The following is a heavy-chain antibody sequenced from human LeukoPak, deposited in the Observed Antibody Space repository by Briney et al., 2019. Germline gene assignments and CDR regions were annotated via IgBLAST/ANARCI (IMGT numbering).Heavy chain of an antibody. CDR1: GFTFSSYG. D-gene: IGHD6-6*01. CDR3: ARDGPKTDIAARPCWFDP. J-gene: IGHJ5*02. V-gene: IGHV3-33*01. Sequence: GGSLRLSCAASGFTFSSYGMHWVRQAPGKGLEWVAVIWYDGSNEYYADSVKGRFTISRDNSKNTLYLQMNSLRAEDTAVYYCARDGPKTDIAARPCWFDPWGQGTLVTVSS. CDR2: IWYDGSNE.